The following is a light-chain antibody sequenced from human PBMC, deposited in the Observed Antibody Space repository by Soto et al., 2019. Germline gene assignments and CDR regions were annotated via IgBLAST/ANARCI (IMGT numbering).Light chain of an antibody. CDR2: DAS. CDR3: QQRTIWPLP. V-gene: IGKV3-11*01. J-gene: IGKJ4*01. CDR1: QSVSSN. Sequence: EIGLKQSPATLSLSPGEGATLSCRASQSVSSNLAWYQQKPGQAPRLLIYDASNRASGISARFSGSGSGTDFTLTISTLEPEDFAVYFCQQRTIWPLPFGGGTKVDIK.